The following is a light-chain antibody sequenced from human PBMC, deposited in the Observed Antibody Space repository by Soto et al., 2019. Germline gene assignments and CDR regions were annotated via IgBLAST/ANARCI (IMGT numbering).Light chain of an antibody. V-gene: IGKV1-39*01. CDR2: AAS. J-gene: IGKJ2*01. CDR3: QQSYSTPPT. CDR1: QSISSY. Sequence: DLQMTQSPSSLSASVGDRVTITCRASQSISSYLNWYQQKPGKAPKLLIYAASRLQSGVPSRFSGSGSGTDFTLTISSRQPEDFATYYCQQSYSTPPTFGQGTKLEIK.